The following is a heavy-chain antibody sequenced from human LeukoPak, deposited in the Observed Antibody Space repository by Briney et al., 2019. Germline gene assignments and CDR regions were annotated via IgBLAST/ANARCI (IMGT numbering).Heavy chain of an antibody. CDR2: INPNSGGT. D-gene: IGHD3-22*01. CDR3: ARGGYYYDSSGYNWFDP. Sequence: ASVKVSCKASGYTFTGYYMHWVRQAPGQGLEWMGRINPNSGGTNYAQKFQGRVTMTRDTSISTVYMELSSLRSEDTAMYYCARGGYYYDSSGYNWFDPWGQGTLVTVSS. J-gene: IGHJ5*02. CDR1: GYTFTGYY. V-gene: IGHV1-2*06.